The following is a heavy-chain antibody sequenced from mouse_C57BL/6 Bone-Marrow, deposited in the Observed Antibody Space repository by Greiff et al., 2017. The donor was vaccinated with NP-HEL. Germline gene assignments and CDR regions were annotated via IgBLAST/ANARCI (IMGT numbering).Heavy chain of an antibody. D-gene: IGHD3-3*01. CDR2: ISDGGSYT. CDR3: AREGLGFFDY. V-gene: IGHV5-4*01. J-gene: IGHJ2*01. CDR1: GFTFSSYA. Sequence: EVNVVESGGGLVKPGGSLKLSCAASGFTFSSYAMSWVRQTPEKRLEWVATISDGGSYTYYPDNVKGRFTISRDNAKNNLYLQMSHLKSEDTAMYYCAREGLGFFDYWGQGTTLTVSS.